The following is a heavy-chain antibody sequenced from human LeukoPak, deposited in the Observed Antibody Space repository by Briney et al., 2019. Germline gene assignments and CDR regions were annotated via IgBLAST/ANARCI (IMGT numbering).Heavy chain of an antibody. CDR2: IKQDGSEK. CDR1: GFTFSSYW. J-gene: IGHJ2*01. Sequence: GGSLRLSCAASGFTFSSYWMSWVRQAPGKGLEWVANIKQDGSEKYYVDSVKGRFTISRDNAKNSLYLQMNSLRAEDTAVYYCARDHRDGYNYKLFGTYFDLWGRGTLVTVFS. CDR3: ARDHRDGYNYKLFGTYFDL. D-gene: IGHD5-24*01. V-gene: IGHV3-7*04.